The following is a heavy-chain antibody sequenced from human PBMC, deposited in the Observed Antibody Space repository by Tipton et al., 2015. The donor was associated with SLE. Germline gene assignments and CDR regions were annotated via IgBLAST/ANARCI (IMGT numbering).Heavy chain of an antibody. J-gene: IGHJ4*02. CDR2: FYYRGRT. D-gene: IGHD2-21*02. CDR3: ARLVTLSRIDY. V-gene: IGHV4-39*07. CDR1: GGSISSSAYY. Sequence: TLSLTCTVSGGSISSSAYYWGWIRQPPGKGLEWIGTFYYRGRTFYNPSLKSQVTISEDTSKNHFSLTLSSVTAADTAVYYCARLVTLSRIDYWGQGTLLTVSS.